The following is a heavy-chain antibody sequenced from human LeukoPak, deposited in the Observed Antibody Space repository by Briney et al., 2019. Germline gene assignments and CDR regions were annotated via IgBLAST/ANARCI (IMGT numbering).Heavy chain of an antibody. D-gene: IGHD6-13*01. Sequence: ASVKVSCTASGYTFTGYYLHWLRQAPGQGLEWMGWINPNSGGTNYAQKFQGRVTMTRDTSISTAYMEMSRLRSDDTAVYYCARDLYGSSSWPNFDYWGQGTLVTVSS. CDR3: ARDLYGSSSWPNFDY. J-gene: IGHJ4*02. CDR1: GYTFTGYY. CDR2: INPNSGGT. V-gene: IGHV1-2*02.